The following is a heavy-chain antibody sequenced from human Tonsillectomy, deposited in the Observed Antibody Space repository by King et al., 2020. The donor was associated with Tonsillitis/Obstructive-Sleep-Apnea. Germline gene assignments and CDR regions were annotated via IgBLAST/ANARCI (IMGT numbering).Heavy chain of an antibody. D-gene: IGHD3-9*01. V-gene: IGHV5-10-1*01. CDR1: GYGFTIYW. CDR3: ARRRGGISTGYSHDY. Sequence: VQLVESGAEVKKPGESLTISCKGSGYGFTIYWITWVRQMPGKGLEWMGRIDPGDSYTTYSPSFQGHVTISVDKSISTAYLQWNSLKPSDTAIYYCARRRGGISTGYSHDYWGQGTLVTVSS. J-gene: IGHJ4*02. CDR2: IDPGDSYT.